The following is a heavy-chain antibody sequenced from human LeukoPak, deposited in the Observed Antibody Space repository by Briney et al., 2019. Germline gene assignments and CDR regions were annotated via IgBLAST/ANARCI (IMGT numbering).Heavy chain of an antibody. CDR3: ARYCSSTNCYHWYFDL. Sequence: SETLSLTCTVSGGSISSYYWSWIRQPAGRGLEWIGRICTSGSTNYNPSLESRVTMSVDTSKNQFSLRLSSVTAADTAVYYCARYCSSTNCYHWYFDLWGRGTLVTVSS. J-gene: IGHJ2*01. D-gene: IGHD2-2*01. V-gene: IGHV4-4*07. CDR2: ICTSGST. CDR1: GGSISSYY.